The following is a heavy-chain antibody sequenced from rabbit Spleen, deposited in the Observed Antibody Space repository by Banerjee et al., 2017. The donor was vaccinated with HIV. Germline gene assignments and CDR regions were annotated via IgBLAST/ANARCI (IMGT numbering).Heavy chain of an antibody. D-gene: IGHD1-1*01. CDR3: ARSGGGDGSGLYL. CDR2: IGAGYGRT. V-gene: IGHV1S40*01. Sequence: QQLVESGGGLVQPGASLTLTCTASGFSFSSGYNMCWVRQAPGKGLEWIGYIGAGYGRTVYASWAKGRFTVSKTSPTTVTLQMTSLTAADTATYFCARSGGGDGSGLYLWGPGTLVTVS. J-gene: IGHJ4*01. CDR1: GFSFSSGYN.